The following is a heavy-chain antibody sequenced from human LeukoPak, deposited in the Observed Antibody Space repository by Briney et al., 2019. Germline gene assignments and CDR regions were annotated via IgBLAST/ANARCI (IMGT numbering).Heavy chain of an antibody. D-gene: IGHD6-19*01. CDR2: IVPIFGTA. CDR1: GGTFSSYA. Sequence: SVKVSCKASGGTFSSYAISWVRQAPGQGLEWMGRIVPIFGTANYAQKFQGRVTITTDESTSTAYIELSSLRSEDTAVYYCARDTTVAGTNYYYMDVWGKGTTVTVSS. CDR3: ARDTTVAGTNYYYMDV. J-gene: IGHJ6*03. V-gene: IGHV1-69*05.